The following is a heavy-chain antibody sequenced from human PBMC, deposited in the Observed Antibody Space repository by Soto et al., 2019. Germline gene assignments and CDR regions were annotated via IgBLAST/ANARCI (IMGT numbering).Heavy chain of an antibody. J-gene: IGHJ1*01. V-gene: IGHV4-4*02. CDR2: IYHSGST. CDR1: GGSISRSNW. Sequence: SETLSLTCAVSGGSISRSNWWSWVRQPPGKGLEWIGEIYHSGSTNYDPSLKSRVTISVDKSKNQLSLKLTSVTAADTAVYYCASRIAAARTDEAEYFQHWGQGTLVTVSS. D-gene: IGHD6-13*01. CDR3: ASRIAAARTDEAEYFQH.